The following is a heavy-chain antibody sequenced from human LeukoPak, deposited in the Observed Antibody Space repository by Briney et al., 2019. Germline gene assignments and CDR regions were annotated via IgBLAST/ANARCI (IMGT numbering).Heavy chain of an antibody. V-gene: IGHV1-2*04. CDR1: GYTFTGYY. CDR3: ARDRGKRFDY. D-gene: IGHD3-10*01. J-gene: IGHJ4*02. CDR2: INPNSGDT. Sequence: ASVKVSCKASGYTFTGYYMYWVRQAPGQGLEWMRRINPNSGDTNYAQKSQGWVSMTRDTSISTAYMELSRLRSDDTAVYYCARDRGKRFDYWGQGTLVTVSS.